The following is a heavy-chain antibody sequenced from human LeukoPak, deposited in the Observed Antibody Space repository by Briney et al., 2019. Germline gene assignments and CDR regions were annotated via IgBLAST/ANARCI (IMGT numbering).Heavy chain of an antibody. V-gene: IGHV3-33*01. CDR2: IWYDGSNK. CDR3: ARVAAGTYWFDP. CDR1: GFTFSSYG. D-gene: IGHD6-13*01. Sequence: GSLRLSCAASGFTFSSYGMYWVHQAPGKGLEWVAIIWYDGSNKYYADSVEGRFTISRDDSKNTVYLEMNSLRAEDTAVYYCARVAAGTYWFDPWGQGTLVTVSS. J-gene: IGHJ5*02.